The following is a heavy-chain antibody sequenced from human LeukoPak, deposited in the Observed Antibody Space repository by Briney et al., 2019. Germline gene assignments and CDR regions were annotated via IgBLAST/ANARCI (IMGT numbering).Heavy chain of an antibody. CDR2: INPNSGDT. J-gene: IGHJ4*02. D-gene: IGHD3-3*01. V-gene: IGHV1-2*06. Sequence: ASVKVSCKASGYTFTGYYMHWVRQAPGQGLEWMGRINPNSGDTNYSQNFQARVTMTRDTSISTAYMELNRLRSDDTAIYYCARATENYDFWSGYKYYFDYWGQGTPVTVSS. CDR3: ARATENYDFWSGYKYYFDY. CDR1: GYTFTGYY.